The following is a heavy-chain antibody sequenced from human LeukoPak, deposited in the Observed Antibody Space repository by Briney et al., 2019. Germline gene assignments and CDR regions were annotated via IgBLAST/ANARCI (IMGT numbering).Heavy chain of an antibody. J-gene: IGHJ5*02. V-gene: IGHV1-69*05. D-gene: IGHD6-13*01. CDR1: GGTFSSYA. CDR2: IIPIFGTA. Sequence: GASVKVSCKASGGTFSSYAISWVRQAPGQGLEWMGGIIPIFGTANYAQKFQGRVTITTDESTSTAYMELSSLRSEDTAVYYCARDLKLVLGNWFDPWGQGTLVTVSS. CDR3: ARDLKLVLGNWFDP.